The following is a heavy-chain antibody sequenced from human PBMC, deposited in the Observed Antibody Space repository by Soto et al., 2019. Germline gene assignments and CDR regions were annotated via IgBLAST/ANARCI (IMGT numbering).Heavy chain of an antibody. CDR2: INHSGST. D-gene: IGHD2-15*01. CDR1: GGSFSGYY. Sequence: QVQLQQWGAGLLKPSETLSLTCAVYGGSFSGYYWSWIRQPPGKGLEWIGEINHSGSTNYNPSLKSRVTISVDTSKIQFSLKLSSVTAADTAVYYCARGEYCSGGSCYNNWFDPWGQGTLVTVSS. J-gene: IGHJ5*02. CDR3: ARGEYCSGGSCYNNWFDP. V-gene: IGHV4-34*01.